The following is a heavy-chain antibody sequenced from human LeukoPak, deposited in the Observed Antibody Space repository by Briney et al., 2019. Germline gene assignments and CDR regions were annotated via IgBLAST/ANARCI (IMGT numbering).Heavy chain of an antibody. D-gene: IGHD6-19*01. V-gene: IGHV4-59*01. J-gene: IGHJ6*03. CDR2: MHYSGST. CDR1: GGSLSSYY. Sequence: SETLSLTCTVSGGSLSSYYWSWLRQPPGKGLEWIGFMHYSGSTNYNPSLKSRVTISVDTSKNQFSLKLSSVTAADTAVYYCARGSSLAVAGKAYYYYYMDVWGKGTTVTISS. CDR3: ARGSSLAVAGKAYYYYYMDV.